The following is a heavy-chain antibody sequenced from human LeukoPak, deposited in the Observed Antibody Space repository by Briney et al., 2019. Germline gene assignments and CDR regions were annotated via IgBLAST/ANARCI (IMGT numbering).Heavy chain of an antibody. J-gene: IGHJ4*02. Sequence: GGSLRLSCAASGFTFSSYGMHWVRQAPGKGLEWAAVIWHDGNNKYYADSVKGRFTISRDNAKNSLYLQMNSLRVEDTAVYYCAKEGRSLQTYWGQGTLVTVSS. D-gene: IGHD5-24*01. CDR2: IWHDGNNK. CDR1: GFTFSSYG. V-gene: IGHV3-33*03. CDR3: AKEGRSLQTY.